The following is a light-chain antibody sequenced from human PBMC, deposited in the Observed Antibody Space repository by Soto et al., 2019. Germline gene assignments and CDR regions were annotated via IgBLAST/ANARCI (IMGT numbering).Light chain of an antibody. V-gene: IGLV2-23*01. CDR3: CSFPGTSTLYV. Sequence: QSALTQPASVSGSPGPSLTISCTGTSSDGGSSNFVSWYQQHPGKAPKLIIYEGSRRPSGVSGRFSGSKSGNAASLTISGLQAEDEADYYCCSFPGTSTLYVFGSGLKVTVL. CDR2: EGS. J-gene: IGLJ1*01. CDR1: SSDGGSSNF.